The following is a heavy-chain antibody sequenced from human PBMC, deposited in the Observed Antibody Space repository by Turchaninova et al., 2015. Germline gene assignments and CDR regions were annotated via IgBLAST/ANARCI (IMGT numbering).Heavy chain of an antibody. CDR1: GFTFSSYD. Sequence: EVQLVESGGGLVQPGGSLRLSCAASGFTFSSYDMHWVRQATGKGLEWVSVIGPAGETYMPGSRKGRINISREKAKNSLYLQMNRLRAGGTAVYYWARLICGCDCYFDYWGQGTLVTVSS. D-gene: IGHD2-21*01. V-gene: IGHV3-13*01. J-gene: IGHJ4*02. CDR2: IGPAGET. CDR3: ARLICGCDCYFDY.